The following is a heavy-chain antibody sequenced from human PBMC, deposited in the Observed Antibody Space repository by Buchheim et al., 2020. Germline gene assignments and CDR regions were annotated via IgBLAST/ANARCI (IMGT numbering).Heavy chain of an antibody. Sequence: QVQLVQSGAEVKKPGASVKVSCKASGYTFTSYYMHWVRQAPGQGLEWMGIINPSGGSTSYAQKFQGRVTMPRDTSTSTAYMKLRSLRSADTAVYYCARDRPSDYYDSSGYYPDYWGQGTL. J-gene: IGHJ4*02. CDR1: GYTFTSYY. CDR3: ARDRPSDYYDSSGYYPDY. D-gene: IGHD3-22*01. CDR2: INPSGGST. V-gene: IGHV1-46*01.